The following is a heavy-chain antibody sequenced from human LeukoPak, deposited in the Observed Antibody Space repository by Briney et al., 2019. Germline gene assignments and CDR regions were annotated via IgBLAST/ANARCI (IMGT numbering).Heavy chain of an antibody. CDR3: AKHYYDTSGTPRYFDH. CDR1: GFTFSSYA. CDR2: IGGTNGRT. D-gene: IGHD3-22*01. V-gene: IGHV3-23*01. Sequence: GGSLRLSCAASGFTFSSYAMSWVRQPPGKGLEWVSAIGGTNGRTYYADSVKGRFTISRDNSKNTLYLQMNSLRDEDTAVYYCAKHYYDTSGTPRYFDHWGQGTLVTVSS. J-gene: IGHJ4*02.